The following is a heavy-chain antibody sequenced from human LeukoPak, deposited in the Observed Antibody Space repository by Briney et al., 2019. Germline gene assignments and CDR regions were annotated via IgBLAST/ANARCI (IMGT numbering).Heavy chain of an antibody. D-gene: IGHD2-2*02. V-gene: IGHV3-21*01. J-gene: IGHJ6*02. CDR2: ITSSSYI. Sequence: PEGSLRLSCAASGFTFSSYSMNWVRRTPGKGLEWVSSITSSSYIYYADSVKGRFTISRDNAKNSLYLQMSSLRAEDTALYYCARDRELRYCSSTTCYNYFAMDVWGQGTTVTVSS. CDR3: ARDRELRYCSSTTCYNYFAMDV. CDR1: GFTFSSYS.